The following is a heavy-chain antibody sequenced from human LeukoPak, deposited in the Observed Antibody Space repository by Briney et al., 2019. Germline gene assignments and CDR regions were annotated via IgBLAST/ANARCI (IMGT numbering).Heavy chain of an antibody. CDR2: IYYSGRT. Sequence: PSETLSLTCTVSGGSISSGNYYWGWIRQPPGKGLQWIGSIYYSGRTYYNPSLKSRVTIFVDTSKNQFSLKLNSVTAADTAVYYCARLQPTYCGGDCYPDYWGQGTLVTVSS. CDR1: GGSISSGNYY. J-gene: IGHJ4*02. CDR3: ARLQPTYCGGDCYPDY. D-gene: IGHD2-21*02. V-gene: IGHV4-39*01.